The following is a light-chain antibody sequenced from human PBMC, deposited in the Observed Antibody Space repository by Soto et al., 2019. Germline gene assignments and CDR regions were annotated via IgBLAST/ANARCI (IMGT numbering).Light chain of an antibody. Sequence: EIVLAQSPGTLSLSPGERATLSCRASQSVSSTYLAWYQQKPGQAPRLLIYGASSRATGIPDRFSGSGSGTDFTLTISRLEPEDFAVYYCQHYSSSLFTFGPGTKVDIK. CDR1: QSVSSTY. CDR2: GAS. V-gene: IGKV3-20*01. CDR3: QHYSSSLFT. J-gene: IGKJ3*01.